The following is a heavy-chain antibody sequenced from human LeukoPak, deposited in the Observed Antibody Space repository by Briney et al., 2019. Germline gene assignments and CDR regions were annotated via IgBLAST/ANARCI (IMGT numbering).Heavy chain of an antibody. CDR2: ISGSGGST. CDR1: GFTFSSYA. V-gene: IGHV3-23*01. D-gene: IGHD3-22*01. CDR3: AKVSVRSSGYYTKADYYYYYGMDV. J-gene: IGHJ6*02. Sequence: GESLRLSCAASGFTFSSYAMSWVRQAPGKGLEWVSAISGSGGSTYYADSVKGRFTISRDNSKNTLYLQMNSLRAEDTAVYYCAKVSVRSSGYYTKADYYYYYGMDVWGQGTTVTVSS.